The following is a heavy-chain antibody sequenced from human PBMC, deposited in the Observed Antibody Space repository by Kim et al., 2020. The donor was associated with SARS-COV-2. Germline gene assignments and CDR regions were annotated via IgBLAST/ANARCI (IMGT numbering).Heavy chain of an antibody. V-gene: IGHV3-21*01. CDR1: GFTFSSYS. J-gene: IGHJ4*02. D-gene: IGHD6-6*01. CDR2: ISSSSSYI. Sequence: GGSLRLSCAASGFTFSSYSMNWVRQAPGKGLEWVSSISSSSSYIYYADSVKGRFTISRDNAKNSLYLQMNSLRAEDTAVYYCARDPPKDSIAARPRTFDYWGQGTLVTVSS. CDR3: ARDPPKDSIAARPRTFDY.